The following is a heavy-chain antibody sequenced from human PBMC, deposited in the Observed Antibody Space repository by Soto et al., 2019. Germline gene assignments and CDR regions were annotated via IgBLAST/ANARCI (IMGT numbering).Heavy chain of an antibody. Sequence: QVQLVESGGGVVQPGRSLRLSCAASGFTFSSYAMHWVRQAPGKGLEWVAVISYDGSNKYYGDLVMGRFPISRDNSKNTLYLQMNSLRAEDTAVYYCARDMELGYYYDSSGNRAFDYWGQGTLVTVSS. D-gene: IGHD3-22*01. CDR3: ARDMELGYYYDSSGNRAFDY. CDR1: GFTFSSYA. V-gene: IGHV3-30-3*01. J-gene: IGHJ4*02. CDR2: ISYDGSNK.